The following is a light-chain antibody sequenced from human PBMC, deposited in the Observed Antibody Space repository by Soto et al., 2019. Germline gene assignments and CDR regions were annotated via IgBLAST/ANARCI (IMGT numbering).Light chain of an antibody. CDR1: SSNIGAGYD. CDR3: QSYDSSLIHVV. Sequence: QSVLTQPPSVSGAPGQRVTISCTGRSSNIGAGYDVHWYQQLPGTAPKLLIYGNSNRPSGVPDRFSGSKSGTSASLAITGLQAEDEADYYCQSYDSSLIHVVFGGETKVTVL. J-gene: IGLJ2*01. V-gene: IGLV1-40*01. CDR2: GNS.